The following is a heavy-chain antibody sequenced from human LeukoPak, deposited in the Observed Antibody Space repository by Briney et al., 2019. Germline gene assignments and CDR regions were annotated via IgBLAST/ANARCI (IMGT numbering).Heavy chain of an antibody. V-gene: IGHV4-59*01. CDR2: IYYSGST. J-gene: IGHJ4*02. D-gene: IGHD3-10*01. CDR3: ARATYYYGSGSAYYFDY. Sequence: SETLSLTCTVSGGSISSYYWSWIRQPPGKGLEWIGYIYYSGSTNYNPSLKSRVTISVDTSKNQFSLKLSSVTAADTAVYYCARATYYYGSGSAYYFDYWGQGTLVTVSS. CDR1: GGSISSYY.